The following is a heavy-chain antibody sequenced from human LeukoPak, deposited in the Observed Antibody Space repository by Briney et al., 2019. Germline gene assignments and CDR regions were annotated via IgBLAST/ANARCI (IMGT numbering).Heavy chain of an antibody. CDR3: ARGPNYYGSGSSDAFDI. J-gene: IGHJ3*02. D-gene: IGHD3-10*01. V-gene: IGHV1-8*01. Sequence: ASVKVSCKASGYTFTSYDINWMRQATGQGLEWMGWMNPNSGNTGYAQKFQGRVTMTRNTSISTAYMELSSLRSEDTAVYYCARGPNYYGSGSSDAFDIWGQGTMVTVSS. CDR1: GYTFTSYD. CDR2: MNPNSGNT.